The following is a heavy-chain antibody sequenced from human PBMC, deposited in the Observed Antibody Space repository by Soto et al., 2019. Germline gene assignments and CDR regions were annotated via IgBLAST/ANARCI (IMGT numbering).Heavy chain of an antibody. Sequence: ASVKVSCKASGYSFTSYGIGWVRQVPGQGPEWMGWISPYNGRTNYAQSVKGRVVMTTDISTNTVYLELRSLRSDDSAIYYCGRCPTDSYAMDAWGQGTTVTVSS. V-gene: IGHV1-18*01. D-gene: IGHD5-18*01. CDR3: GRCPTDSYAMDA. CDR2: ISPYNGRT. CDR1: GYSFTSYG. J-gene: IGHJ6*02.